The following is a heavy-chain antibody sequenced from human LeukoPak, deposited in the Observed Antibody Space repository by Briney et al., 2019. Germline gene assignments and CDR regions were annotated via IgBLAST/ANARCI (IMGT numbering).Heavy chain of an antibody. J-gene: IGHJ4*02. CDR1: GGSISSSSYY. D-gene: IGHD2-8*01. Sequence: SETLSLTCTVSGGSISSSSYYWGWIRQPPGKGLEWIGSIYYSGSTYYNPSLKSRVTISVDTSKNQFSLKLSSVTAADTAVYYCARGLNGPEGYWGQGTLVTVSS. CDR3: ARGLNGPEGY. V-gene: IGHV4-39*07. CDR2: IYYSGST.